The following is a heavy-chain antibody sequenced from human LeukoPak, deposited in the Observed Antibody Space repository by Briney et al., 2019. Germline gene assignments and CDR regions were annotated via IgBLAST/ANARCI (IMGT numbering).Heavy chain of an antibody. J-gene: IGHJ1*01. CDR2: ISSSSYI. Sequence: GGSLRLSCAASGFTFSSYSMNWVRQAPGKGLEWVSSISSSSYIYYADSVKGRFTISRDNAKNSLYLQVNSLRAEDTAVYYCARDDIVVVPAAASAEYFQHWGQGTLVTVSS. CDR3: ARDDIVVVPAAASAEYFQH. D-gene: IGHD2-2*01. V-gene: IGHV3-21*01. CDR1: GFTFSSYS.